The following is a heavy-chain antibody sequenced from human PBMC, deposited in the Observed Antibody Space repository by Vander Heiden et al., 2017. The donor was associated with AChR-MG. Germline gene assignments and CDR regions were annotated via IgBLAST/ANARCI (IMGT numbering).Heavy chain of an antibody. CDR2: IYYSGST. Sequence: QVQLQESGPGLVKPSETLSLTCTASGGSISSYYWSWIRQPPGKGLEWIGYIYYSGSTNYNPSLKSRVTISVDTSKNQFSLKLSSVTAADTAVYYCARGAWLAYYFDYWGQGTLVTVSS. CDR3: ARGAWLAYYFDY. V-gene: IGHV4-59*08. D-gene: IGHD6-19*01. J-gene: IGHJ4*02. CDR1: GGSISSYY.